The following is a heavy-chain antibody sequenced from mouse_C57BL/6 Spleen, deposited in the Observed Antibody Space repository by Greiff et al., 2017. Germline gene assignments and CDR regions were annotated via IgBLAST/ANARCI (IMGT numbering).Heavy chain of an antibody. CDR3: ATRYYYAMDY. J-gene: IGHJ4*01. Sequence: QVQLQQSGPELVKPGASVKISCKASGYAFSSSWMNWVKQRPGKGLEGIGRIYPGDGDTNYNGKFKGKATLTADKSSSTAYMQLSSLTSEDSAVYFCATRYYYAMDYWGQGTSVTVSS. CDR1: GYAFSSSW. CDR2: IYPGDGDT. V-gene: IGHV1-82*01. D-gene: IGHD1-1*01.